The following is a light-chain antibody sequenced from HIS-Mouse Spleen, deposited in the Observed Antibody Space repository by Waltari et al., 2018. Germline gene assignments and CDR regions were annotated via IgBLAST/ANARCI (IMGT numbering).Light chain of an antibody. CDR1: SSNLGSNY. CDR3: AASDDSLSGPV. CDR2: RNN. V-gene: IGLV1-47*01. Sequence: QSVLTQPPSASGTPGQRVTISCSGSSSNLGSNYVYWYQQLPGTAPKLLIYRNNQRPSGVPDRFSGSKSGTSASLAISGLRSEDEADYYCAASDDSLSGPVFGGGTKLTVL. J-gene: IGLJ3*02.